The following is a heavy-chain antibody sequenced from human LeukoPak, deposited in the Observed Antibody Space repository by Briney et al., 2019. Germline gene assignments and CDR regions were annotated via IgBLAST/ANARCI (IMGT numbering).Heavy chain of an antibody. D-gene: IGHD1-1*01. J-gene: IGHJ4*02. CDR1: GGSDDSINTYS. Sequence: PSETLSLACTVSGGSDDSINTYSWNWIRQPPGKGLEWIGYVYYRVNTNYNPSLKSRLTISVDTSKSQFSLKVSSVTAADTSVYYCARARTRGNNWYFDYWGQGTLVTVSS. CDR3: ARARTRGNNWYFDY. V-gene: IGHV4-59*01. CDR2: VYYRVNT.